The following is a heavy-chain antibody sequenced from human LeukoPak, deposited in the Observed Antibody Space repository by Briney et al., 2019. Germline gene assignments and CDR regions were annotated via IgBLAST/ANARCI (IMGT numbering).Heavy chain of an antibody. J-gene: IGHJ6*02. V-gene: IGHV4-39*01. D-gene: IGHD2-2*01. CDR3: ARHGGQDIVVVPAAIARPYYYGMDV. CDR2: IYYSAST. CDR1: GGSISSSSYY. Sequence: PSETLSLTCTVSGGSISSSSYYWGWIRQPPGKGLEWIGSIYYSASTYYNPSLKSRVTMSVDTSKNQFSLKLSSVTAADTAVYYCARHGGQDIVVVPAAIARPYYYGMDVWGQGTTVTVSS.